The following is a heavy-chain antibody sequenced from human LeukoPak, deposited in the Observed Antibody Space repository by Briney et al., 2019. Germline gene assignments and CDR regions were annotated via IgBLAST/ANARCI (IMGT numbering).Heavy chain of an antibody. CDR1: GFTFSSYG. D-gene: IGHD3-22*01. J-gene: IGHJ3*02. Sequence: GGSLRLSCAASGFTFSSYGLHWVRQAPGKGLEWVAVISYDGSNKYYADSVKGRFTISRDNSKNTLYLQMNSLRAEDTAVYYCAKYYDSSGYYSEHNDAFDIWGQGTMVTVSS. V-gene: IGHV3-30*18. CDR3: AKYYDSSGYYSEHNDAFDI. CDR2: ISYDGSNK.